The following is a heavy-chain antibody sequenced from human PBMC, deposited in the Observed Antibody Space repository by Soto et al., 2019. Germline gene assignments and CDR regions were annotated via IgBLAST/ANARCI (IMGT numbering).Heavy chain of an antibody. Sequence: PVKVSCKASGFTFTSSAMQWVRQARGQRLEWIGWIVVGSGNTNYAQKFQERVTITRDMSTSTAYMELSSLRSEDTAVYYCAATTYYYYGMDVWGQGTTVTVSS. J-gene: IGHJ6*02. D-gene: IGHD1-1*01. CDR2: IVVGSGNT. CDR3: AATTYYYYGMDV. CDR1: GFTFTSSA. V-gene: IGHV1-58*02.